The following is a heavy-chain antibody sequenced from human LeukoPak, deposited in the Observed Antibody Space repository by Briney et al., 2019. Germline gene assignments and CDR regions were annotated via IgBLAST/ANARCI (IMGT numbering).Heavy chain of an antibody. Sequence: GGSLRLSCAASGFTFSSYWMHWVRQSPGKGLVWVSRINSDGSSTSYADSVKGRFTISRDNAKNTLYLKMNSLRAEDTAVYYCASPGDSSDYYYGMDVWGQGTTVTVSS. CDR1: GFTFSSYW. CDR2: INSDGSST. V-gene: IGHV3-74*01. D-gene: IGHD6-25*01. CDR3: ASPGDSSDYYYGMDV. J-gene: IGHJ6*02.